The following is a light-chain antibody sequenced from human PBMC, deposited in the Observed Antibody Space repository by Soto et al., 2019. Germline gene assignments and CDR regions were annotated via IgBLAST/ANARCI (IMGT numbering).Light chain of an antibody. J-gene: IGKJ1*01. Sequence: EILMTQSPATLSVSPGERATHSCRASQSVRSNLAWYQQKPGQPPRLLIYDASTRATGIPSRFSGSGSGTEFTLTISSLKSEDFAVYYCQQYDNWPRTFGQGTKVDIK. CDR2: DAS. V-gene: IGKV3-15*01. CDR1: QSVRSN. CDR3: QQYDNWPRT.